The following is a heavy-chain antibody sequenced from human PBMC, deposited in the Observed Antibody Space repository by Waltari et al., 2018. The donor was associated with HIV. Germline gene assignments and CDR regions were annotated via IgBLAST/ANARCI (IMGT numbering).Heavy chain of an antibody. Sequence: QVQLQQWGAGPLKPSEPLSLTCDDYGGSFRGYNWSWIRQPPGNGLEWIGGNNEGRTNHFNPSSQARLSISVDTAKKQLSLKLSAAAAAESGVYFCAGVRSMKPRCVTSHACGQGIIVTVSS. CDR2: NNEGRTN. CDR1: GGSFRGYN. D-gene: IGHD3-10*01. V-gene: IGHV4-34*02. J-gene: IGHJ3*01. CDR3: AGVRSMKPRCVTSHA.